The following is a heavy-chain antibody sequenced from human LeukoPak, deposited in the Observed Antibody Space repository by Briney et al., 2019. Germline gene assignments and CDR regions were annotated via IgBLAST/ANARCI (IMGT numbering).Heavy chain of an antibody. J-gene: IGHJ3*02. V-gene: IGHV3-48*03. Sequence: PGGSLRLSCAASGFTFSSYEMNWVRQAPGKRLEWVSYIGSGGTIYYADSVKGRFTISRDNAKNSLYLQMNSLRAEDTAVYYCARDHGSTAFDIWGQGTMVTVSS. CDR1: GFTFSSYE. CDR3: ARDHGSTAFDI. CDR2: IGSGGTI. D-gene: IGHD2-2*01.